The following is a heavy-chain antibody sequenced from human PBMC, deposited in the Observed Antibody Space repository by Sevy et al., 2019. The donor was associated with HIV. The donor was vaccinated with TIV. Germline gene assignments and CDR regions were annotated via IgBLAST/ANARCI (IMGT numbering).Heavy chain of an antibody. J-gene: IGHJ4*02. CDR2: IYTSGST. V-gene: IGHV4-4*07. Sequence: SETLSLTCTVSGGSISSYYWSWIRQPAGKGLEWIGRIYTSGSTNYNPSLKSRVTMSVDTSKNQFSLKLSSVTAADTAVYYCARDPGRYYGSGSYQPDDYWVQGTLVTVSS. CDR1: GGSISSYY. CDR3: ARDPGRYYGSGSYQPDDY. D-gene: IGHD3-10*01.